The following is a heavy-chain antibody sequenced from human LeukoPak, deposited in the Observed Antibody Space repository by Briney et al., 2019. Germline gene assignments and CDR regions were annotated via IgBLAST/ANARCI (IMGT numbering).Heavy chain of an antibody. D-gene: IGHD2-15*01. Sequence: SETLSLTCTVSGGSISSSSYYWGWIRQPPGKGLEWIGSIYYSGSTYYNPSLKSRVTISVDTSKNQFSLKLGSVTAADTAVYYCARQVVAAAYFDYWGQGTLVTVSS. CDR1: GGSISSSSYY. CDR2: IYYSGST. J-gene: IGHJ4*02. V-gene: IGHV4-39*01. CDR3: ARQVVAAAYFDY.